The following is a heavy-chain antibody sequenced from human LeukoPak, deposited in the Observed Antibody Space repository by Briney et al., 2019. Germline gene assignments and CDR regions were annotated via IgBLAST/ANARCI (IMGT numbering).Heavy chain of an antibody. CDR1: GGSVSSGSYY. CDR2: IYYSGST. V-gene: IGHV4-61*01. J-gene: IGHJ3*02. CDR3: ARDGYTSSWFHDAFDI. Sequence: SETLSLTCTVSGGSVSSGSYYWSWIRQPPGKGLEWIGYIYYSGSTNYNPSLKSRDTISVDTSKNQFSLKLSSVTAADTAVYYCARDGYTSSWFHDAFDIWGQGTMVTVSS. D-gene: IGHD6-13*01.